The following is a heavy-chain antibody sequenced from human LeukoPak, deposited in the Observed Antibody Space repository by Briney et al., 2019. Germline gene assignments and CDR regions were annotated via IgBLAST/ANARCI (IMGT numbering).Heavy chain of an antibody. CDR1: GFTFSSYT. Sequence: PGGSLRLSCAASGFTFSSYTMTWVRQAPGKGLEWVSSISNRNTYVYYADSVKGRFTISRDNVQNSLYLQMNSLRAEDTAVYYCARWVCSSTSCYYFDYWGQGTLVTVSS. D-gene: IGHD2-2*01. CDR3: ARWVCSSTSCYYFDY. J-gene: IGHJ4*02. CDR2: ISNRNTYV. V-gene: IGHV3-21*01.